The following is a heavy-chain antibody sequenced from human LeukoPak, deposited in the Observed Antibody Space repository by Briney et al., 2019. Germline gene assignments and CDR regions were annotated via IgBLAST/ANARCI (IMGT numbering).Heavy chain of an antibody. D-gene: IGHD3-16*01. CDR3: ARVYTNVWYSGYLDMDV. CDR2: ITWRNINI. Sequence: GGSLRLSCAASGFTLSSYNMQWVRQAPGKGLEWVSSITWRNINIEYADSVKGRFTISRDNAKKSLYLQMNNLRVEDTAVYYCARVYTNVWYSGYLDMDVWGKGTTVTVSS. CDR1: GFTLSSYN. J-gene: IGHJ6*03. V-gene: IGHV3-21*01.